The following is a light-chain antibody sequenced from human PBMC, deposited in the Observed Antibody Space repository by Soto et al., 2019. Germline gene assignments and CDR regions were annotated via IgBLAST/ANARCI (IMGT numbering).Light chain of an antibody. CDR1: QSISSW. CDR2: DAS. Sequence: DIQMTQSPSTLSASVGDRVTITCRASQSISSWLAWYQQKPGKAPKLLIYDASSLESGVPSRFSGSGSGTEFTLTISSLQSDDVATYYCQQYNSYAQTFGQGTKVEIK. V-gene: IGKV1-5*01. J-gene: IGKJ1*01. CDR3: QQYNSYAQT.